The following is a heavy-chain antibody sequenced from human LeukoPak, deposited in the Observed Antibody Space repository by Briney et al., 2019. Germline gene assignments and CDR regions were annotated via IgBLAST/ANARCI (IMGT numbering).Heavy chain of an antibody. J-gene: IGHJ6*02. CDR1: GYTFTGYY. Sequence: ASVKVSCKASGYTFTGYYMHWVRQAPGQGLERMGWINPNSGGTNYAQKFKGRVTMTRDTSISTAYMELSRLRSDDTAVYYCAGELVAAAGGVRDAEYYGRDVWGQGTTVTVSS. CDR2: INPNSGGT. CDR3: AGELVAAAGGVRDAEYYGRDV. V-gene: IGHV1-2*02. D-gene: IGHD6-13*01.